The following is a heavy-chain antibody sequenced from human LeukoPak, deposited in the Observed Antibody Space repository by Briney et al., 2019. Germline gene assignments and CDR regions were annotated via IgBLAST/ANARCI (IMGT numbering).Heavy chain of an antibody. J-gene: IGHJ4*02. V-gene: IGHV3-23*01. Sequence: PGGTLRLSCAASGFTFSSYGMSWVRQAPGEGLEWVSAISGSGGSTYYADSVKGRFTISRDNSKNTLYLQMNSLRAEDTAVYYCAKGLVTTWSIFDYWGQGTLVTVSS. CDR2: ISGSGGST. CDR3: AKGLVTTWSIFDY. CDR1: GFTFSSYG. D-gene: IGHD4-17*01.